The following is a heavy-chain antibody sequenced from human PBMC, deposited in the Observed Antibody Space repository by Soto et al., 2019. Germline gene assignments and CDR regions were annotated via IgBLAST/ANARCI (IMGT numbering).Heavy chain of an antibody. J-gene: IGHJ5*02. CDR2: VYYTGTT. V-gene: IGHV4-59*08. CDR1: CGSTDSYY. Sequence: PSGTQLLTRSGSCGSTDSYYWTWIRQPPGKGLEWIEYVYYTGTTTYSPSLKSRVTISVDTSMNQISLKLSSVTAADTAFYYCARLGGYYQSLDTWGQGTLVTVS. CDR3: ARLGGYYQSLDT. D-gene: IGHD3-22*01.